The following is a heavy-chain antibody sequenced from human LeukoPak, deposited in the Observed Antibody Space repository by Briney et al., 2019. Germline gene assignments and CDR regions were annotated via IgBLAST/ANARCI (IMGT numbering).Heavy chain of an antibody. CDR3: ARHGSTVTTKFDY. V-gene: IGHV4-59*08. J-gene: IGHJ4*02. D-gene: IGHD4-17*01. Sequence: SETLSLTCTVSGGSISSYYWSWIRQPPGKGLEWIGYIYYSGSTNYNPSLKSRVTISVDTSRNQFSLKLSSVTAADTAVHYCARHGSTVTTKFDYWGQGTLVTVSS. CDR1: GGSISSYY. CDR2: IYYSGST.